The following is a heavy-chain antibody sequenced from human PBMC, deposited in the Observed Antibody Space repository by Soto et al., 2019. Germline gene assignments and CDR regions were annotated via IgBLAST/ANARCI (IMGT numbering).Heavy chain of an antibody. CDR1: GFTFSSYA. Sequence: GGSLRLSCTASGFTFSSYAMNWVRQAPGKGLEWVSVISGSGGSTYYADSVKGRFTISRDNSKNTLYLQMNSLRAEDTAVYYCAKDPTYCSGGSCNNWFDPWGQGTLVTVSS. J-gene: IGHJ5*02. CDR3: AKDPTYCSGGSCNNWFDP. CDR2: ISGSGGST. V-gene: IGHV3-23*01. D-gene: IGHD2-15*01.